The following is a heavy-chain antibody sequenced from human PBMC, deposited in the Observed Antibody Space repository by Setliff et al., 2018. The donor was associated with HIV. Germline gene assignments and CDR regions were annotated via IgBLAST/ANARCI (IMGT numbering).Heavy chain of an antibody. Sequence: SETLSLTCSVSGGSVSDSNVYWNWIRQSPGKGLEWIGNIYYDGSAYYNPSLKSRVTILIDTSTNQFSLKLSSVTASDTAVYYCARHVDGGLWNAYYYY. J-gene: IGHJ6*01. V-gene: IGHV4-39*01. CDR3: ARHVDGGLWNAYYYY. CDR1: GGSVSDSNVY. D-gene: IGHD3-16*01. CDR2: IYYDGSA.